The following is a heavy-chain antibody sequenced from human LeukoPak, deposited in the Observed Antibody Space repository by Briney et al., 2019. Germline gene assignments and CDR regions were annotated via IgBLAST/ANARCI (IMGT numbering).Heavy chain of an antibody. CDR2: INHSGST. Sequence: SETLSLTCAVYGGSFSGYYWSWIRQPPGKGLEWIGEINHSGSTNYNPSLKSRVTISVDTSKNQFSLKLSSVTAAVTAVYYCARGYYDSSGYRLAEYFQHWGQGTLVTVSS. D-gene: IGHD3-22*01. J-gene: IGHJ1*01. V-gene: IGHV4-34*01. CDR3: ARGYYDSSGYRLAEYFQH. CDR1: GGSFSGYY.